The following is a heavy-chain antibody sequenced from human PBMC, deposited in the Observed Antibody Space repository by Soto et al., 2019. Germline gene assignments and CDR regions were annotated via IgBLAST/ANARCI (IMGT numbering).Heavy chain of an antibody. D-gene: IGHD3-3*01. J-gene: IGHJ6*02. Sequence: QVQLQESGPGLVKPSQTLSLTCTVSGGSISSGGYYWSWIRQHPGKGLEWIGYIYYSGSTYYNPSLKSRVTISVDTSKNQFSLKLSYVTAADTAVYYCARDGPYYDFWSGYYSGDYGMDVWGQGTTVTVSS. CDR1: GGSISSGGYY. CDR3: ARDGPYYDFWSGYYSGDYGMDV. V-gene: IGHV4-31*03. CDR2: IYYSGST.